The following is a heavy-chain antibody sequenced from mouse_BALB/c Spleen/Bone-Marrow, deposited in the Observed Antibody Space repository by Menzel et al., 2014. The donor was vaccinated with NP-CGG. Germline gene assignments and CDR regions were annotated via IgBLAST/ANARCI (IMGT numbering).Heavy chain of an antibody. CDR3: ARWSTGTLDY. CDR2: ISSGSSTI. J-gene: IGHJ2*01. CDR1: GFTFSSFG. Sequence: EVHLVESGGGLVQPGGSRKLSCAASGFTFSSFGMHWVRQAPEKGLEWVAYISSGSSTIYYADTVKGRFTISRDNPKNTLFLQMTSLRSEDTAMYYCARWSTGTLDYWGQGTTLTVSS. V-gene: IGHV5-17*02. D-gene: IGHD4-1*01.